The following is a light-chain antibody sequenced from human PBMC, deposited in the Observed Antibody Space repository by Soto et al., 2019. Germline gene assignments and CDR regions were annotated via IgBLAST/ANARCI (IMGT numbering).Light chain of an antibody. J-gene: IGKJ4*01. Sequence: DIQMTQSPSSLSASVGDRVTITCRASQSINNYLSWYQQKPGKAPKLLIYDASNLETGVPSRFSGSGSGTDFTFTISSLQPEDIATYYCQQYDNLLTFGGGTKVDIK. V-gene: IGKV1-33*01. CDR3: QQYDNLLT. CDR2: DAS. CDR1: QSINNY.